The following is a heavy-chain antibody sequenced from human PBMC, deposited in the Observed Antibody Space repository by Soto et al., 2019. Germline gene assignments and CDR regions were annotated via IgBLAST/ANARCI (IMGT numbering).Heavy chain of an antibody. CDR1: GFTFSSYA. D-gene: IGHD1-20*01. CDR2: ISGSGGST. V-gene: IGHV3-23*01. Sequence: GSLRLSCAASGFTFSSYAMSWVRQAPGKGLEWVSAISGSGGSTYYADSVKGRFTISRDNSKNTLYLQMNSLRAEDTAVYYCAKDPIPYNWKPATWFDPWGQGTLVTVSS. CDR3: AKDPIPYNWKPATWFDP. J-gene: IGHJ5*02.